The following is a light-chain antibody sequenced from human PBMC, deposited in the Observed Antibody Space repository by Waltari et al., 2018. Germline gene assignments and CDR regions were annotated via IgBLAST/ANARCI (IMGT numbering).Light chain of an antibody. J-gene: IGLJ3*02. CDR3: YSAADNNLRV. CDR1: VLSRKY. Sequence: SYELTQPSSVLVSPGQTARITCSGDVLSRKYVRWFQQKPGQAPVLVIYKDSERPSGIPERFSGSSSGTTVTLTISGAQVEDEADYYCYSAADNNLRVFGGGTKLTVL. V-gene: IGLV3-27*01. CDR2: KDS.